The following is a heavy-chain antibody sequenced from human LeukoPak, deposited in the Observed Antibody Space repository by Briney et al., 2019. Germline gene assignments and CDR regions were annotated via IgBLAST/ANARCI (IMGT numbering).Heavy chain of an antibody. CDR2: IIPIFGTV. D-gene: IGHD3-3*01. CDR3: AREIRFLEWLENWFDP. V-gene: IGHV1-69*13. Sequence: SVKVSCKASGGTFSSYAISWVRQAPGQGLEWMGGIIPIFGTVNYAQKFQGRVTITADESTSTAYMELSSLRSEDTAVYYCAREIRFLEWLENWFDPWGQGTLATVST. CDR1: GGTFSSYA. J-gene: IGHJ5*02.